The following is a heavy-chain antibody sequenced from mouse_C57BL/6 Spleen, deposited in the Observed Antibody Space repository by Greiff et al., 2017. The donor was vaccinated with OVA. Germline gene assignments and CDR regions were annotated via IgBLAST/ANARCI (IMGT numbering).Heavy chain of an antibody. CDR3: ARDGYYGYYAMDY. CDR2: ISSGSSTI. J-gene: IGHJ4*01. V-gene: IGHV5-17*01. Sequence: EVKLVESGGGLVKPGGSLKLSCAASGFTFSDYGMHWVRQAPEKGLEWVAYISSGSSTIYYADTVKGRFTISVDNAKNTLFLQMTSLRSEDTAMYYCARDGYYGYYAMDYWGQGTSVTVSS. CDR1: GFTFSDYG. D-gene: IGHD2-3*01.